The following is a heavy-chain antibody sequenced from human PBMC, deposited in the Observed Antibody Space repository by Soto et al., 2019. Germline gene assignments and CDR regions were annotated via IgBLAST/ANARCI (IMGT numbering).Heavy chain of an antibody. CDR1: GGSVSSGSYY. D-gene: IGHD2-8*01. CDR3: ARDGYAMNYYYYGMDV. J-gene: IGHJ6*02. CDR2: IYYSGST. Sequence: SETLSLTCTVSGGSVSSGSYYWSWIRQPPGKGLEWIGYIYYSGSTNCNPSLKSRVTISVDTSKNQFSLKLSSVTAADTAVYYCARDGYAMNYYYYGMDVWGQGTTVTVSS. V-gene: IGHV4-61*01.